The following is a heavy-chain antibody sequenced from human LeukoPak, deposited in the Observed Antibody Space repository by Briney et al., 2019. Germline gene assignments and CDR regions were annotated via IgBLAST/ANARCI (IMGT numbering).Heavy chain of an antibody. CDR1: GGSISRYY. CDR2: IYYSGST. Sequence: PSETLSLTCTVSGGSISRYYWSWIRQPPGKGLEWIGYIYYSGSTNYNPSLKSRVTISVDTSKNQFSLELSSVTAADTAVYYCARDNGDWFDPWGQGTLVTVSS. CDR3: ARDNGDWFDP. J-gene: IGHJ5*02. V-gene: IGHV4-59*01.